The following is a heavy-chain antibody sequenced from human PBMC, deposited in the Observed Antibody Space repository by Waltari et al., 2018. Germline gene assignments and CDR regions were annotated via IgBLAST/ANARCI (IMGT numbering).Heavy chain of an antibody. CDR1: GGPISSSSYS. J-gene: IGHJ4*02. V-gene: IGHV4-39*01. D-gene: IGHD1-26*01. Sequence: QLQLQESGPGLVKPSETLSLTCTVSGGPISSSSYSWGWIRQPPGKGLEWIGGIYDSGSTYYNPSLKSRVTISVDTSKNQFSLKRSSVTAADTAVYYCAGGEGARYFDYWGQGTLVTVSS. CDR2: IYDSGST. CDR3: AGGEGARYFDY.